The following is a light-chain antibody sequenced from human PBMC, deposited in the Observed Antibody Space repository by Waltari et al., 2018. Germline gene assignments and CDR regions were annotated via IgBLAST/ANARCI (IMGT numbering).Light chain of an antibody. V-gene: IGKV3-11*01. CDR3: QQRANWLPLT. CDR2: ETS. Sequence: EIVLTQSPGTLSLSPGERATLSCRASQSVYTFLAWYQQKPGQPPRLLIYETSKRATGTPARFSGSGSGTDFTLTISSLEPEDSAVYYCQQRANWLPLTFGGGTKVEI. CDR1: QSVYTF. J-gene: IGKJ4*01.